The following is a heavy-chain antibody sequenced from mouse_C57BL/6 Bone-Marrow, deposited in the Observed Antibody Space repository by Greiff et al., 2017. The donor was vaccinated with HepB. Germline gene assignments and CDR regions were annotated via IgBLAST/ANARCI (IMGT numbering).Heavy chain of an antibody. CDR2: ISSGGDYI. CDR1: GFTFSSYA. J-gene: IGHJ2*01. D-gene: IGHD1-1*01. V-gene: IGHV5-9-1*02. CDR3: TRGGYGSSYVDY. Sequence: EVKLMESGEGLVKPGGSLKLSCAASGFTFSSYAMSWVRQTPEKRLEWVAYISSGGDYIYYADTVKGRFTISRDNARNTLYLQMSSLKSEDTAMYYCTRGGYGSSYVDYWGQGTTLTVSS.